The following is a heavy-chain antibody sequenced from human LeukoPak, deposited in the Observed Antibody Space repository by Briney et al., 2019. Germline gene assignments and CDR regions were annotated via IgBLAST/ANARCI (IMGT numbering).Heavy chain of an antibody. Sequence: GGSLRLSCAASGFTFSSYGMHWVRQAPGKGLEWVAVISYDGSNKYYADSVKGRFTISRDNSKNTLYLQVNSLRAEDTAVYYCAKDRGTMVRGVSYYYYYGMDVWGQGTTVTVSS. CDR3: AKDRGTMVRGVSYYYYYGMDV. CDR2: ISYDGSNK. J-gene: IGHJ6*02. V-gene: IGHV3-30*18. CDR1: GFTFSSYG. D-gene: IGHD3-10*01.